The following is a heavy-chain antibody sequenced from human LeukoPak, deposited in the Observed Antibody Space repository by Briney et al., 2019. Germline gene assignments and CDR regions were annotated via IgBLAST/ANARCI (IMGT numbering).Heavy chain of an antibody. D-gene: IGHD3-10*01. CDR1: GDSVSTYH. CDR3: ARDKDNYGSRGHAFDI. V-gene: IGHV4-59*02. Sequence: SETLSLTCTVSGDSVSTYHWSWIRQPPGKGLEWIGYIYNTGSTNYNPSLKSRVTISADTSKNQFSLKLSSVTAADTAMYYCARDKDNYGSRGHAFDIWGQGTMVTVSS. CDR2: IYNTGST. J-gene: IGHJ3*02.